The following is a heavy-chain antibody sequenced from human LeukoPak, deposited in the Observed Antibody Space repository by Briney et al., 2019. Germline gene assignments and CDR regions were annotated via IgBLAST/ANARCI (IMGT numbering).Heavy chain of an antibody. V-gene: IGHV3-23*01. CDR2: ISDTGNT. D-gene: IGHD2-15*01. CDR3: AKAPVTTCRGAFCYPFDY. Sequence: PGGSLRLSCAASGFTFSSYAMSWVRQAPGKGLEWVSAISDTGNTYHADSVKGRFTISRDSSKNTLFLQMSRLRPEDAAVYYCAKAPVTTCRGAFCYPFDYWGLGTLVTVSS. CDR1: GFTFSSYA. J-gene: IGHJ4*02.